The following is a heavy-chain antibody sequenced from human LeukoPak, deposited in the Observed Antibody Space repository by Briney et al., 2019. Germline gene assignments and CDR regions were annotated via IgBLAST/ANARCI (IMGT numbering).Heavy chain of an antibody. J-gene: IGHJ5*02. V-gene: IGHV3-23*01. D-gene: IGHD2-15*01. CDR2: ISGSGGST. CDR1: GFTFSSYA. CDR3: AKDIRFGRYCSGGSCYSGGFDP. Sequence: PGGSLRLSCAASGFTFSSYAMSWVRQAPGKGLEWVSAISGSGGSTYYADSVKGRFTISRDNSKNTLYLQMNSLRAEDTAVYYCAKDIRFGRYCSGGSCYSGGFDPWGQGTLVTVSS.